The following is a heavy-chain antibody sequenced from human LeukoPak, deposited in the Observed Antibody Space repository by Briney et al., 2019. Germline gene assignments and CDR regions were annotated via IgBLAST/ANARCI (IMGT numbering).Heavy chain of an antibody. CDR1: GFTFSDYY. J-gene: IGHJ1*01. D-gene: IGHD3-22*01. Sequence: PGGSLRLSCAASGFTFSDYYMSWIRQAPGKGLEWVSYISSSGSTIYYADSVKGRFTISRDNAKNSLYLQMNSLRAEDTAVYYCARARYYYDSSGYYYSSEYFQHRGQGTLVTVSS. V-gene: IGHV3-11*04. CDR2: ISSSGSTI. CDR3: ARARYYYDSSGYYYSSEYFQH.